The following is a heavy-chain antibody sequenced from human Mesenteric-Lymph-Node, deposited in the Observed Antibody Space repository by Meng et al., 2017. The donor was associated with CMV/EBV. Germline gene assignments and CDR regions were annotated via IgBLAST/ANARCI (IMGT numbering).Heavy chain of an antibody. CDR1: GGAFSGYD. V-gene: IGHV4-34*02. CDR3: ARGSSYDILTGYFDY. Sequence: HVKLRPLRRGLLKPAGTLSVKCAVYGGAFSGYDLNWIRQSPEKGLEWIGEINHSGSTTYNPSFTSRIIISVDTSTNQISLNMSSVTAADTAVYYCARGSSYDILTGYFDYWGQGALVTVSS. CDR2: INHSGST. D-gene: IGHD3-9*01. J-gene: IGHJ4*02.